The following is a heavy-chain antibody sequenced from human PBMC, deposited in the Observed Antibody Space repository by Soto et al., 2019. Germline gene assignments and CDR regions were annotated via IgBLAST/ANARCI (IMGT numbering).Heavy chain of an antibody. CDR1: GSSISSYY. J-gene: IGHJ5*02. D-gene: IGHD6-19*01. Sequence: SETLSLTCTVSGSSISSYYWSWIRQPPGKGLEWIGYIYYSGSTNYNPSLKSRVTISVDTSKNQFSLKLSSVTAADTAVYYCARETSSGWYNWFDPWGQGTLVTVS. CDR3: ARETSSGWYNWFDP. V-gene: IGHV4-59*01. CDR2: IYYSGST.